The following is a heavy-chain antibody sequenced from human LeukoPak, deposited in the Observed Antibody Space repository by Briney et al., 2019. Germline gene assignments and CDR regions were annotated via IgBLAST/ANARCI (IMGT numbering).Heavy chain of an antibody. CDR2: ISSSGSTI. D-gene: IGHD5-18*01. CDR3: ARDHPGIQLWLGVWFDP. CDR1: GFTFSDYY. Sequence: GGSLRLSCAASGFTFSDYYMSWIRQAPGKGLEWVSYISSSGSTIYYADSVKGRFTIFRDNAKNSLYLQMNSLRAEDTAVYYCARDHPGIQLWLGVWFDPWGQGTLVTVSS. J-gene: IGHJ5*02. V-gene: IGHV3-11*01.